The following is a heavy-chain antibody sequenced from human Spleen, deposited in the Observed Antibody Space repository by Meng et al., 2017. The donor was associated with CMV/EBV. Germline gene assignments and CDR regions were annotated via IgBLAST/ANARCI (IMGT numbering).Heavy chain of an antibody. J-gene: IGHJ4*02. CDR2: ISYDGSNK. Sequence: QWKLVESGGGEVQPGGSLRLSCAASGFTFSSYAMHWVRQAPGKGLEWVAVISYDGSNKYYADSVKGRFTISRDNSKNTLYLQMNSLRAEDTAVYYCARGTQWLASYWGQGTLVTVSS. V-gene: IGHV3-30-3*01. CDR3: ARGTQWLASY. D-gene: IGHD6-19*01. CDR1: GFTFSSYA.